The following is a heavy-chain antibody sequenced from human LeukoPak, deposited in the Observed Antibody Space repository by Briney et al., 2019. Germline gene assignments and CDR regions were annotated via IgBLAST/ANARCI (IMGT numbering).Heavy chain of an antibody. CDR2: IYYSGST. CDR3: ARDARYCSGGSCYSDY. V-gene: IGHV4-59*12. J-gene: IGHJ4*02. D-gene: IGHD2-15*01. CDR1: GGSISSYY. Sequence: SETLSLTCTVSGGSISSYYWSWIRQPPGKGLEWIGYIYYSGSTNYNPSLKSRVTISVDTSKNQFSLKLSSVTAADTAVYYCARDARYCSGGSCYSDYWGQGTLVTVSS.